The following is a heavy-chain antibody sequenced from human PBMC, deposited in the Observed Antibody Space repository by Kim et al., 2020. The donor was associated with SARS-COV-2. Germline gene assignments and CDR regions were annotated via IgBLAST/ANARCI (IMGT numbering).Heavy chain of an antibody. Sequence: GGSLRLSCAASGFTFSSYAMSWVRQAPGKGLEWVSAISGSGGSTYYADSVKGRFTISRDNSKNTLYLQMNSLRAEDTAVYYCAKDPLKTADETESYYYYYGMDVWGQGTTVTVSS. V-gene: IGHV3-23*01. J-gene: IGHJ6*02. CDR2: ISGSGGST. CDR3: AKDPLKTADETESYYYYYGMDV. CDR1: GFTFSSYA.